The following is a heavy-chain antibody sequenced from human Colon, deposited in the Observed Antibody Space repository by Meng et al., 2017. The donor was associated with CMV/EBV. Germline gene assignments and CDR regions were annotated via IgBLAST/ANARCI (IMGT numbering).Heavy chain of an antibody. V-gene: IGHV3-74*01. CDR2: INSDGSST. CDR1: GFTFSSYW. D-gene: IGHD3-16*02. CDR3: ACLRLGGLSPDY. Sequence: GGSLRLSCAASGFTFSSYWMHWVRQAPGKGLVWVSRINSDGSSTSYADSVKGRFTISRDNAKNTLYLQMNSLRAEDTAVYYCACLRLGGLSPDYWGQGTLVTVSS. J-gene: IGHJ4*02.